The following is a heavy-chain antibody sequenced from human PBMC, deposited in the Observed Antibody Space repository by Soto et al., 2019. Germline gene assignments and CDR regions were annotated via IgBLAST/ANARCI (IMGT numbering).Heavy chain of an antibody. D-gene: IGHD4-4*01. J-gene: IGHJ6*02. CDR1: GFTFSSYA. V-gene: IGHV3-23*01. CDR3: AKELTTVTARDRGMDV. Sequence: EVQLLESGGGLVQPGGYLRLSCAASGFTFSSYAMSWVRQAPGKGLEWVSAISGSGGSTYYAVSVKSRFTIPRDNSNNTLYLQINSLRAEDTAVYYCAKELTTVTARDRGMDVWGQGTTVTVSS. CDR2: ISGSGGST.